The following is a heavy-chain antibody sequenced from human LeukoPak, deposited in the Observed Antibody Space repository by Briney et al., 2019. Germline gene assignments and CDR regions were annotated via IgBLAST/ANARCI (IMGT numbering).Heavy chain of an antibody. CDR1: GFTFSSYS. Sequence: GGSLRLSCAASGFTFSSYSMNWVRQAPGKGLGWVSSISSSSSYIYYADSVKGRFTISRDNAKNSLYLQMNSLRAEDTAVYYCARSPYSSRRFDPWGQGTLVTVSS. CDR2: ISSSSSYI. J-gene: IGHJ5*02. V-gene: IGHV3-21*01. CDR3: ARSPYSSRRFDP. D-gene: IGHD6-13*01.